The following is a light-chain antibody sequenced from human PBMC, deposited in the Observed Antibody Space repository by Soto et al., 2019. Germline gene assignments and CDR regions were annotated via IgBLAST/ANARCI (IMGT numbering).Light chain of an antibody. Sequence: DIQLPQSPSSLSACVGDRVTITCRASQSISSYLTWYQQKPGKAPKLLIYAASSLQSGIPSRFSGSGSGTDFTLIISSLQPEDFATYYCQQSYSTRITFGQGTRLDIK. CDR3: QQSYSTRIT. CDR2: AAS. CDR1: QSISSY. V-gene: IGKV1-39*01. J-gene: IGKJ5*01.